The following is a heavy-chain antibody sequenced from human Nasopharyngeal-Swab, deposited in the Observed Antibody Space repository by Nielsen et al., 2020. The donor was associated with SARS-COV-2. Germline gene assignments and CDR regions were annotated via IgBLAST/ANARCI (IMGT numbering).Heavy chain of an antibody. CDR1: GYTFPVLP. CDR2: VVPEDGEP. CDR3: ASEGSGVFGVVIYAFDI. Sequence: SVQVSCKVSGYTFPVLPIHWVRQAPGKGLAWMATVVPEDGEPIYAQNFQGRDTMTEDNSTYTAYLELSSLRSEDTAVYYCASEGSGVFGVVIYAFDIWGPGTLVTVSS. V-gene: IGHV1-24*01. D-gene: IGHD3-3*01. J-gene: IGHJ3*02.